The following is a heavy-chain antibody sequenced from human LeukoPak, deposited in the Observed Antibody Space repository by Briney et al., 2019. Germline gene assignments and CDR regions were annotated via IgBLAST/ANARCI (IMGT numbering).Heavy chain of an antibody. J-gene: IGHJ4*02. V-gene: IGHV3-23*01. D-gene: IGHD2-2*01. CDR2: INGGGGST. CDR3: AKEGGKSSSSCYYFDH. CDR1: GFTFSSYA. Sequence: PGGSLRLSCAASGFTFSSYAMTWVRQAPGKGLEWVSVINGGGGSTFYADSVKGRFTISRDNSKNTLYLQMNSLRVEDTAVYYCAKEGGKSSSSCYYFDHWGQGSLVTVSS.